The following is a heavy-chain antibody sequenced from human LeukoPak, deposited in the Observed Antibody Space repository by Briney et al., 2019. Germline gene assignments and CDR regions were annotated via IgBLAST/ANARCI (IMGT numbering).Heavy chain of an antibody. D-gene: IGHD4-23*01. V-gene: IGHV3-11*04. J-gene: IGHJ4*02. Sequence: PGGSLRLSCAAFGFTFSDYYMSWIRQAPGKGLEWVSYISSSGSTIYYADSVKGRFTISRDNAKNSPYLQMNSLRAEETAVYFCARNLSGGAFDYWGQGTLVTVSS. CDR3: ARNLSGGAFDY. CDR2: ISSSGSTI. CDR1: GFTFSDYY.